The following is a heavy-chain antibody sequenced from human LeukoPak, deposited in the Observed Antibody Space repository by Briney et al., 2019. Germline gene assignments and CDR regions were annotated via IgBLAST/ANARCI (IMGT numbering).Heavy chain of an antibody. CDR3: ARDHTRHREDIVVVVAATEATHNWFDP. J-gene: IGHJ5*02. CDR2: IYYSGST. D-gene: IGHD2-15*01. V-gene: IGHV4-39*07. CDR1: GGSISSSSYY. Sequence: SETLSLTCTVSGGSISSSSYYWGWIRQPPGKGLEWIGSIYYSGSTYYNPSLKSRVTISVDTSKNQFSLKLSSVTAADTAVYYCARDHTRHREDIVVVVAATEATHNWFDPWGQGTLATVSS.